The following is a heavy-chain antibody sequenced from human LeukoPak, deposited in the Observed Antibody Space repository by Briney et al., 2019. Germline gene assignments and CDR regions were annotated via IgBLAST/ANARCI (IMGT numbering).Heavy chain of an antibody. Sequence: SETLSLTCAVYGGSFSGYYWSWIRQPPGKGLEWIGEINHSGSTNYNPSLKGRVTISVDTSKNQFSLKLSSVTAADTAVYFCARGPYSYDSSGAFDIWGQGTMVTVSS. CDR2: INHSGST. CDR3: ARGPYSYDSSGAFDI. D-gene: IGHD3-22*01. CDR1: GGSFSGYY. J-gene: IGHJ3*02. V-gene: IGHV4-34*01.